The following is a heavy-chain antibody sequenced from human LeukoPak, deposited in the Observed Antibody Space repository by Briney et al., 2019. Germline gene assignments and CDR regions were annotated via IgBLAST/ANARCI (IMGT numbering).Heavy chain of an antibody. CDR1: GFTFTSSA. V-gene: IGHV1-58*01. Sequence: GASAKVSCKASGFTFTSSAVQWVRQARGQRLEWIGWIVVGSGNTNYAQKFQERVTITRDMSTSTAYMELSSLRSEDTAVYYCAAWYYYDSSGYYSLGDYWGQGTLVTVSS. CDR2: IVVGSGNT. CDR3: AAWYYYDSSGYYSLGDY. D-gene: IGHD3-22*01. J-gene: IGHJ4*02.